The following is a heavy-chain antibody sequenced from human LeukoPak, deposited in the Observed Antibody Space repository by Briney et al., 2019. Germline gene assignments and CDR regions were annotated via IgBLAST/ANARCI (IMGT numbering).Heavy chain of an antibody. Sequence: TLSLTCTVSGGSISSVGYYWSWIRQHPGKGLEWIGYIYYSGGTYYNPSLKSRVTISVDTSNSQFSLRLSSVTAADTAVYYCARDLGPTTGYFDYWGQGILVTVSS. CDR3: ARDLGPTTGYFDY. CDR2: IYYSGGT. CDR1: GGSISSVGYY. J-gene: IGHJ4*02. V-gene: IGHV4-31*03. D-gene: IGHD1-26*01.